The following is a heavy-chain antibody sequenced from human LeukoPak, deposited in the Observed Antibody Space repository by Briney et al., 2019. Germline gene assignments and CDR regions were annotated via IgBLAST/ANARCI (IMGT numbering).Heavy chain of an antibody. V-gene: IGHV1-2*02. CDR2: INPNSGGT. D-gene: IGHD3-16*02. J-gene: IGHJ4*02. CDR3: ASRIGDYVWGSYRYNRFDY. CDR1: GYTFTGYY. Sequence: ASVKVSCKASGYTFTGYYMHWVRQAPGQGLEWMGWINPNSGGTNYAQKFQGRVTMTRDTSISTAYMELSRLRSDDTAVYYCASRIGDYVWGSYRYNRFDYWGQGTLVTVSS.